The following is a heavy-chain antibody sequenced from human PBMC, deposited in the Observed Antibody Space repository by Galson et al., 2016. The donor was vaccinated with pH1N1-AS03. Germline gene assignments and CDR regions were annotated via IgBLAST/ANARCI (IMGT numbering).Heavy chain of an antibody. D-gene: IGHD5-24*01. J-gene: IGHJ3*02. V-gene: IGHV3-33*01. Sequence: SLRLSCAASGFSFSNYPMHWVRQAPGKGLEWVAVSWKDGRNEDYADSVKGRFTISRDNARNSVYLQMNSLRDEDTAVYYCARGWLENTFDIWGQGTMVTVSS. CDR3: ARGWLENTFDI. CDR2: SWKDGRNE. CDR1: GFSFSNYP.